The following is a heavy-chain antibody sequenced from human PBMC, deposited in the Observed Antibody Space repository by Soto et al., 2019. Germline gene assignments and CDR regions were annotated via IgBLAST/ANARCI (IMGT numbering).Heavy chain of an antibody. CDR1: GFTFISYA. Sequence: GGSLRLSCAASGFTFISYAMHWVLQAPGKGLEWVAVISYDGSNKYYADSVKGRFTISRDNSKNTLYLQMNSLRAEDTAVYYCAREPPIVTLDYWGQGTLVTVSS. V-gene: IGHV3-30-3*01. D-gene: IGHD3-9*01. J-gene: IGHJ4*02. CDR3: AREPPIVTLDY. CDR2: ISYDGSNK.